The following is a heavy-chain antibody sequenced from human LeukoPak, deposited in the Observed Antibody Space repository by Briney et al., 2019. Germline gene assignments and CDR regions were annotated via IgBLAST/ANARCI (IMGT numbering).Heavy chain of an antibody. CDR1: GLTFKKYA. Sequence: GGSLRLSCVAYGLTFKKYAMSWVRQAPVKGLEWVSAISGSGGSTYYADSVKGRFTISRDNSKDTLYLQMNSLRDEDTAVYYCAKRPSDYGDYVSYFDYWGQGTLVTVSS. CDR2: ISGSGGST. CDR3: AKRPSDYGDYVSYFDY. V-gene: IGHV3-23*01. D-gene: IGHD4-17*01. J-gene: IGHJ4*02.